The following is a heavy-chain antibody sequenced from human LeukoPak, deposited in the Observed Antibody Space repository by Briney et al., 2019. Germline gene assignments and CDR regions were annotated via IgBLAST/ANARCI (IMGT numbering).Heavy chain of an antibody. CDR1: GGTFSSYA. V-gene: IGHV1-69*04. Sequence: SVKVSCKASGGTFSSYAISWVRQAPGQGIEWMGRIIPILGIANYAQKFQGRVTITADKSTSTAYMELSSLRSEDTAVYYCARDYDILTGSGYGMDVWGQGTTVTVSS. J-gene: IGHJ6*02. CDR2: IIPILGIA. D-gene: IGHD3-9*01. CDR3: ARDYDILTGSGYGMDV.